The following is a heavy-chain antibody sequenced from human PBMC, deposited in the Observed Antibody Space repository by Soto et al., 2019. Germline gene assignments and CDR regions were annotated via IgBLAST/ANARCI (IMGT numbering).Heavy chain of an antibody. CDR2: ISFDGKNR. J-gene: IGHJ4*02. V-gene: IGHV3-30*18. Sequence: QVQLVESGGGVVQPGKSLRLSCAASGFIFSNYVMHWVRQAPGKGLEWVALISFDGKNRNYADSVKGRFTIYRDNPKNTLYLEMNSLRPEDTAFYYCAKRGGVVGGSEHPFFEYGGQGTLVTVSS. CDR1: GFIFSNYV. D-gene: IGHD2-15*01. CDR3: AKRGGVVGGSEHPFFEY.